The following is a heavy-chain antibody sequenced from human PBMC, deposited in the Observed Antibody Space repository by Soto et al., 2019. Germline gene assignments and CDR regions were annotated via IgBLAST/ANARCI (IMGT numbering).Heavy chain of an antibody. Sequence: QVQLQESGPGLVKPSQTLSLTCTVSGGSISTGGYYWTWIRQHPGKGLEWIGYIYYSGSTYYNPPLKSRVTISVDTSKNQFSLQLSSVTAADTAVYYCARCLSVTLFDNWGQGTLVTVSS. CDR1: GGSISTGGYY. V-gene: IGHV4-31*03. CDR2: IYYSGST. D-gene: IGHD4-17*01. CDR3: ARCLSVTLFDN. J-gene: IGHJ4*02.